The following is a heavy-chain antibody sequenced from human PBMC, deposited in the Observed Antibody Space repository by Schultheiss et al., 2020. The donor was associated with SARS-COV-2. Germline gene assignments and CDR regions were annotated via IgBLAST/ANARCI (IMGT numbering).Heavy chain of an antibody. CDR3: ARDRGGYNRHDAFDI. V-gene: IGHV3-11*01. Sequence: GGSLRLSCAASGFTFSDYYMSWIRQAPGKGLEWVSYISSSGSAIYYADSVKGRFTISRDNSKNTLYLQMNSLRAEDTAVYYCARDRGGYNRHDAFDIWGQGTMVTVSS. CDR2: ISSSGSAI. CDR1: GFTFSDYY. D-gene: IGHD5-24*01. J-gene: IGHJ3*02.